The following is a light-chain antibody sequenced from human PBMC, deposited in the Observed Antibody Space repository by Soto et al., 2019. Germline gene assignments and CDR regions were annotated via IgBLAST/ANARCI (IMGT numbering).Light chain of an antibody. CDR2: GAS. CDR3: QQYNSWPLT. CDR1: QSVSDN. J-gene: IGKJ1*01. V-gene: IGKV3-15*01. Sequence: EVVMTQSPATLSVSPGERATLSCRASQSVSDNLAWYQQKPGQAPRLLIYGASTRATDIPARFSGSGSATEFTFTISSLQSEDFAVYYCQQYNSWPLTFGQGTKVEVK.